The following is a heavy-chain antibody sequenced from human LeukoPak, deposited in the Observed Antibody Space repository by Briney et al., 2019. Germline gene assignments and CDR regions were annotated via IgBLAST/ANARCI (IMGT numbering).Heavy chain of an antibody. Sequence: GGSLRLSCAASGFTFSSYAMSWVRQAPGKGLEWVSVISGSGYSTYYADSVKGRFTISRDNSKNTLYLQMNSLRAEDTAVYYCAKPFRGDYLPYYYWGQGTLVTVSS. CDR3: AKPFRGDYLPYYY. V-gene: IGHV3-23*01. J-gene: IGHJ4*02. CDR1: GFTFSSYA. CDR2: ISGSGYST. D-gene: IGHD2-21*01.